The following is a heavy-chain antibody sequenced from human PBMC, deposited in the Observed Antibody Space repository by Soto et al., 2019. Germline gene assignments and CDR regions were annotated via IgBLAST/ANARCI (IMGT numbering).Heavy chain of an antibody. D-gene: IGHD1-20*01. CDR2: IIPIFGTA. J-gene: IGHJ4*02. CDR3: AREELTGTTGFDY. Sequence: QVQLVQSGAEVKKPGASVKVSCKASGYTFTGYYMHWVRQAPGQGLEWMGGIIPIFGTANYAQKFQGRVTITADESTSTAYMELSSLRSEDTAVYYCAREELTGTTGFDYWGQGTLVTVSS. V-gene: IGHV1-69*01. CDR1: GYTFTGYY.